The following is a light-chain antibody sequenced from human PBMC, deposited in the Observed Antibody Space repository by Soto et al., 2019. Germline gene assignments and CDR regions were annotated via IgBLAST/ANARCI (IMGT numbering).Light chain of an antibody. CDR3: QVWDSSRDHVV. CDR1: NIGSKS. J-gene: IGLJ2*01. Sequence: SYELTQPPSVSVAPGKTARITCGGNNIGSKSVHWYQQKPGQAPVLVIYYDSDRPSGIPERFSGSNSGNTATLTISRVDAGDEADYYCQVWDSSRDHVVFGGGTKLTVL. V-gene: IGLV3-21*04. CDR2: YDS.